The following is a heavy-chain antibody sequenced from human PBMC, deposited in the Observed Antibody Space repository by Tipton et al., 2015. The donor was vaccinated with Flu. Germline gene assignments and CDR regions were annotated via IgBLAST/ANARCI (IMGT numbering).Heavy chain of an antibody. D-gene: IGHD2-15*01. CDR2: IYYSGST. Sequence: TLSLTCTVSGGSISSSSYYWGWIRQPPGKGLEWIGSIYYSGSTYYNPSLKSRVTISVDTSKNQFSLKLSSVTAADMAVYYCARVGWWLDDAFDIWGQGTMVTVSS. CDR3: ARVGWWLDDAFDI. J-gene: IGHJ3*02. CDR1: GGSISSSSYY. V-gene: IGHV4-39*07.